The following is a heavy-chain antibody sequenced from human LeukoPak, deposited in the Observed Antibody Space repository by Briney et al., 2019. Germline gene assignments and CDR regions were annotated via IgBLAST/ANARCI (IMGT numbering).Heavy chain of an antibody. D-gene: IGHD3-3*01. V-gene: IGHV3-74*01. Sequence: PGGSLRLSCVASGFTFSTYWMHWVRHAPGKGLVWVSRINNDGSGTNSADSVKGRFTISRDNAKNTLYLQMNSLRAEDTALYYCARGNYDFSNWGQGTLVTVSS. J-gene: IGHJ4*02. CDR2: INNDGSGT. CDR1: GFTFSTYW. CDR3: ARGNYDFSN.